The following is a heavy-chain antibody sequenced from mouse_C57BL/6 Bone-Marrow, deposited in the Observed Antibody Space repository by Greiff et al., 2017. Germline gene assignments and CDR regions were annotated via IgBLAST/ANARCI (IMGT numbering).Heavy chain of an antibody. CDR3: TRLRQAMDY. CDR1: GYTFTDYE. D-gene: IGHD2-12*01. J-gene: IGHJ4*01. Sequence: VQLQQSGAELVRPGASVTLSCKASGYTFTDYEMHWVKQTPVHGLEWIGAIDPETGGTAYNQKFKGKAILTADKSSSTAYMEHRRLTSEDSAVYYCTRLRQAMDYWGQGTSVTVSS. V-gene: IGHV1-15*01. CDR2: IDPETGGT.